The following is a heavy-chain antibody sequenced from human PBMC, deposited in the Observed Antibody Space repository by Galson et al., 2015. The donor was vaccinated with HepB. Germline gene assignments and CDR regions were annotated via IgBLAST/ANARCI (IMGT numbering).Heavy chain of an antibody. J-gene: IGHJ2*01. CDR3: ARSPCSGRSCYSGGWSFDL. CDR2: ISYNGSNK. CDR1: GFAFNPYG. D-gene: IGHD2-15*01. V-gene: IGHV3-30*03. Sequence: SLRLSCAASGFAFNPYGMHWVRQAPGKGLEWVAVISYNGSNKYYADSVKGRFTISRDNSENTLYLQMNSLRAEDTAVYYCARSPCSGRSCYSGGWSFDLWGRGTLVTVSS.